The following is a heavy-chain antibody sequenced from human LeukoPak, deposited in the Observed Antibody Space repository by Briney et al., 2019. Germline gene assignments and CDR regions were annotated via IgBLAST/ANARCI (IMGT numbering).Heavy chain of an antibody. D-gene: IGHD3-22*01. CDR3: AKDRPNFHENSGHYYRRDGDS. Sequence: GGSLRLSCQASGFTFYMYAMSWFRQAPEKGLEWVASMCGTAGCTFYPDSVKGRFTISRDNSKNVLYLRMNSLTAEDTAIYYCAKDRPNFHENSGHYYRRDGDSWGQGTLVTVSS. V-gene: IGHV3-23*01. J-gene: IGHJ5*01. CDR2: MCGTAGCT. CDR1: GFTFYMYA.